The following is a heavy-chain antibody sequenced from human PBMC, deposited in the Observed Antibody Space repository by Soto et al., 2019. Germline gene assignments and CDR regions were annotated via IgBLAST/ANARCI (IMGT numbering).Heavy chain of an antibody. V-gene: IGHV3-23*01. D-gene: IGHD2-8*01. Sequence: EVDLLESGGGLVQPGGSLRLSSAASDFTFDGHGMSWVRQAPGKGPEWVSTISPEGFNTHYADSVRGRFIISRDNSRNTVDLHMSSLRVEDTAIYYFVSWVSAHFDYWGQGTPVTVSS. CDR3: VSWVSAHFDY. CDR2: ISPEGFNT. J-gene: IGHJ4*02. CDR1: DFTFDGHG.